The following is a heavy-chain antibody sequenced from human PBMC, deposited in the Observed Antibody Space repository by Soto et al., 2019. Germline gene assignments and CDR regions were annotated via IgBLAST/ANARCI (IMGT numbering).Heavy chain of an antibody. CDR3: ARERRGGYYYYMDV. J-gene: IGHJ6*03. V-gene: IGHV3-9*01. Sequence: EVQLVESGGGLVQPGRSLRLSCAASGFTFDDYAMHWVRQAPGKGLEWVSGISWNSGSIGYADSVKGRFTISRDNAKNSLYLQMNSLRAEDTALYDCARERRGGYYYYMDVWGKGTTVTVSS. CDR1: GFTFDDYA. CDR2: ISWNSGSI. D-gene: IGHD3-16*01.